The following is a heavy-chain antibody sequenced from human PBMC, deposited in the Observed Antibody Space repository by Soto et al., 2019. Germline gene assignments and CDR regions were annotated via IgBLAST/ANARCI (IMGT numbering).Heavy chain of an antibody. V-gene: IGHV3-48*02. J-gene: IGHJ4*02. CDR2: ISSSSSTI. CDR1: GFTFSSYS. CDR3: ARSYSSSWYGGFDY. Sequence: QSGGSLRLSCAASGFTFSSYSMNWVRQAPGKGLEWVSYISSSSSTIYYADSVKGRFTISRDNAKNSLYLQMDSLRDEDTAVYYCARSYSSSWYGGFDYWGQGTLVTVSS. D-gene: IGHD6-13*01.